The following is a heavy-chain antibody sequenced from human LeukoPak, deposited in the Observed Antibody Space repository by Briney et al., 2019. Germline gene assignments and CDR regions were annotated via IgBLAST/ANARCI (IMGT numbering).Heavy chain of an antibody. Sequence: GGSLRLSCAASGFTFDDYAMHWVRQAPGKGLEWVSGISWNSGSIGYADSVKGRFTISRDNAKNSLYLQMNSLRAEDTALYYCAKTYDSSGYYHFDYRGQGTLVTVSS. D-gene: IGHD3-22*01. J-gene: IGHJ4*02. CDR3: AKTYDSSGYYHFDY. V-gene: IGHV3-9*01. CDR2: ISWNSGSI. CDR1: GFTFDDYA.